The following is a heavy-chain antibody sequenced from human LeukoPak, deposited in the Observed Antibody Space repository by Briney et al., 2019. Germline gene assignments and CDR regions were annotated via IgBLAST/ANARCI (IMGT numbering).Heavy chain of an antibody. D-gene: IGHD1-26*01. CDR3: ASKSGSYAPDTFDI. CDR2: INAGNGNT. J-gene: IGHJ3*02. V-gene: IGHV1-3*01. Sequence: GASVKVSCKASGCTFTSYAMHWVRQAPGQRLEWMGWINAGNGNTKYSQKFQGRVTITRDTSASTAYMELSSLRSEDTAVYYCASKSGSYAPDTFDIWGQGTMVTVSS. CDR1: GCTFTSYA.